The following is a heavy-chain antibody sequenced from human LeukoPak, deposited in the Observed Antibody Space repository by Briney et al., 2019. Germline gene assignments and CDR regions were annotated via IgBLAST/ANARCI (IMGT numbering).Heavy chain of an antibody. D-gene: IGHD5-18*01. Sequence: GGSLRLSCAASGFTFSSYAMSWVRQPPGKGLEWVSAISGSGGSTYYADSVKRRFTTSRDNSKNTLYLQMNSMTAEDTAVYYCAKSPLWLTPTDFDYWGQGTLVTVSS. CDR2: ISGSGGST. CDR3: AKSPLWLTPTDFDY. CDR1: GFTFSSYA. J-gene: IGHJ4*02. V-gene: IGHV3-23*01.